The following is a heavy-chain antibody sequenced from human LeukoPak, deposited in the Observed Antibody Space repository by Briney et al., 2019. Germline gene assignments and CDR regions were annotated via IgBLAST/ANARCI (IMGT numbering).Heavy chain of an antibody. CDR2: IKQDGSEK. D-gene: IGHD3-22*01. CDR3: AKHRFESGGYHSTD. V-gene: IGHV3-7*03. CDR1: GFTFSSYW. J-gene: IGHJ4*02. Sequence: GGSLRLSCAASGFTFSSYWMSWVRQAPGKGLEWVANIKQDGSEKYYVDSVKGRFTISRDNAKNSLYLQMNSLRDEDTAVYYCAKHRFESGGYHSTDWGQGTLVTVSS.